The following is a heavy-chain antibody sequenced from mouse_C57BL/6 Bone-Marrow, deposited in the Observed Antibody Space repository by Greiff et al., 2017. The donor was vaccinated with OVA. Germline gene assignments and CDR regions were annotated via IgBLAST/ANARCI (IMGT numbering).Heavy chain of an antibody. V-gene: IGHV14-2*01. CDR2: IDPEDGDT. D-gene: IGHD3-2*02. Sequence: VQLQQSGAELVKPGASVKLSCTASGFNIKDYYMHWVKQRTEQGLEWIGRIDPEDGDTKYAPKFQGKATITADTSSTTAYLQLSSLTSEDTAVYFCARRGAAQAPWFAYWGQGTLVTVSA. J-gene: IGHJ3*01. CDR3: ARRGAAQAPWFAY. CDR1: GFNIKDYY.